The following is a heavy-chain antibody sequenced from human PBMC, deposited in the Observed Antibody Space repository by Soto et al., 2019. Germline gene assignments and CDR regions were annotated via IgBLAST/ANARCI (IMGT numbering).Heavy chain of an antibody. D-gene: IGHD3-22*01. CDR1: GYTFTRTG. V-gene: IGHV1-18*01. J-gene: IGHJ6*02. Sequence: QVHLVQSGAEVKKPGASVNVSCKTSGYTFTRTGISWVRQAPGQGLEWMGWISPNSGNTKYAQKIQGRVIMTTDTATSTAYMELRSLRADDTAVYYCVKDRDSNSWPSRDVWGPGTTVTVSS. CDR3: VKDRDSNSWPSRDV. CDR2: ISPNSGNT.